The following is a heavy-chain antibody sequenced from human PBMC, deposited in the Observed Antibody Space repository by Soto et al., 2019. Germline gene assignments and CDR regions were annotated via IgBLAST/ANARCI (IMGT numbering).Heavy chain of an antibody. CDR1: GGSISSYS. D-gene: IGHD2-15*01. Sequence: PSETLSLTCTVSGGSISSYSWSWIRQPPGKGLEWIGYIYYSGSTNYNPSLKSRVTISVDTSKNQFSLKLTSVTAADTAIYYCVPSSYCSSGSCYTRGHFDYWGQGTLVTVSS. J-gene: IGHJ4*02. V-gene: IGHV4-59*08. CDR2: IYYSGST. CDR3: VPSSYCSSGSCYTRGHFDY.